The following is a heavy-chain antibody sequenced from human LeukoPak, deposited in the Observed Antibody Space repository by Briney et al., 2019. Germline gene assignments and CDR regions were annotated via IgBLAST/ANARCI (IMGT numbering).Heavy chain of an antibody. CDR2: INPNSGGT. D-gene: IGHD3-22*01. V-gene: IGHV1-2*02. J-gene: IGHJ4*02. CDR1: GYTFTGYY. Sequence: ASVKVPCKASGYTFTGYYMHWVRQAPGQGLEWMGWINPNSGGTNYAQKFQGRVTMTRDTSISTAYMELSRLRSDDTAVYYCARDLDYYDSSGYYWGQGTLVTVSS. CDR3: ARDLDYYDSSGYY.